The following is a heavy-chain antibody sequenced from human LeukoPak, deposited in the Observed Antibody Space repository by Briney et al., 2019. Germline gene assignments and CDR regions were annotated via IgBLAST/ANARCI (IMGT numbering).Heavy chain of an antibody. CDR3: AREAVTRNYFDY. D-gene: IGHD4-17*01. V-gene: IGHV3-53*01. CDR1: GFTVSSNY. CDR2: IYSGGST. J-gene: IGHJ4*02. Sequence: GGSLKLSCAASGFTVSSNYMNWVRQAPGKGLEWVSVIYSGGSTYYADSVKGRFTISRDNSKNTLFLQMNSLRAEDTAVYYCAREAVTRNYFDYWGQGTLVTVSS.